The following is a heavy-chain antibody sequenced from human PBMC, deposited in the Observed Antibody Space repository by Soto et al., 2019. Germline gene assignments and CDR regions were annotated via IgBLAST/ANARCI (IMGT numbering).Heavy chain of an antibody. CDR1: GFTFGGYA. D-gene: IGHD2-2*01. V-gene: IGHV3-49*03. J-gene: IGHJ6*02. CDR3: TRDGVEYCSSTSCLYGMDV. Sequence: PGGSLRLSCTASGFTFGGYAMSWFRQAPGKGLEWVGFIRSKAYGGTTEYAASVKGRFTISRDDSKSIAYLQMNSLKTEDTAVYYCTRDGVEYCSSTSCLYGMDVWGQGTTVTVSS. CDR2: IRSKAYGGTT.